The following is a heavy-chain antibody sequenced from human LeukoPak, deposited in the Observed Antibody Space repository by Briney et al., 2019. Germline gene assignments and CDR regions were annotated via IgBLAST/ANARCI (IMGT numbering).Heavy chain of an antibody. Sequence: SETLSLTCAAYGGSFSGYYWSWIRQPPGKELEWIGEINHSGSTNYNPSLKSRVTISVDTSKNQFSLKLTSVTAADTAVFYCARGSGYYPIYYFDYWGQGTLVTVSS. V-gene: IGHV4-34*01. J-gene: IGHJ4*02. CDR2: INHSGST. CDR1: GGSFSGYY. CDR3: ARGSGYYPIYYFDY. D-gene: IGHD3-22*01.